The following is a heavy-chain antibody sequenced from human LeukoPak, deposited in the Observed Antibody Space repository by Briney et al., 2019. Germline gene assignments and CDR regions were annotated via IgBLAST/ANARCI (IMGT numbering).Heavy chain of an antibody. CDR3: ARDYILGYCSSTSCYPDY. CDR2: ISGSGGST. V-gene: IGHV3-23*01. D-gene: IGHD2-2*01. CDR1: GFTFSSYA. Sequence: GGSLRLSCAASGFTFSSYAMSWVRQAPGKGLEWVSAISGSGGSTYYADSVKDRFTISRDNAKNSLYLQMNSLRAEDTAVYYCARDYILGYCSSTSCYPDYWGQGTLVTVSS. J-gene: IGHJ4*02.